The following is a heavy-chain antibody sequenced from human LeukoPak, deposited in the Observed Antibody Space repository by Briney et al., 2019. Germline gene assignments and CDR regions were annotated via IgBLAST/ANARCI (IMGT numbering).Heavy chain of an antibody. Sequence: GGSLRLSCTASGFTLRSYTISGVPRAQGRGGKGFSPFTTGGPNTYSADSVKGRFTVSRDDSKDTLYLQMNSLRAEDTAVYYCAKDGGLWVSGHWGDSWGRGTLVTVSS. CDR3: AKDGGLWVSGHWGDS. J-gene: IGHJ4*02. D-gene: IGHD7-27*01. CDR1: GFTLRSYT. V-gene: IGHV3-23*01. CDR2: FTTGGPNT.